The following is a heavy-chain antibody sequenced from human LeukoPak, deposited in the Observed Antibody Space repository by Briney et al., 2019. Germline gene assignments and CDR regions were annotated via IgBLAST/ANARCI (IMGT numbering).Heavy chain of an antibody. CDR2: INPNSGGT. CDR3: ARDRALGYCSSTSCYGDAFDI. D-gene: IGHD2-2*01. CDR1: GYPFTGYY. J-gene: IGHJ3*02. V-gene: IGHV1-2*02. Sequence: GASVKVSCKATGYPFTGYYMHWVRQAPGQGLEWMGWINPNSGGTNYAQKFQGRVTMTRDTSISTAYMELSRLRSDDTAVYYCARDRALGYCSSTSCYGDAFDIWGQGTMVTVSS.